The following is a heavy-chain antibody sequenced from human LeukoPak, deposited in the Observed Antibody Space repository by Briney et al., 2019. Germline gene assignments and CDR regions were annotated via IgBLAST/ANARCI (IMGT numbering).Heavy chain of an antibody. J-gene: IGHJ4*02. D-gene: IGHD3-16*02. CDR1: GFTFSSYW. CDR3: ARDSMITFGGVIETTFDY. V-gene: IGHV3-7*01. Sequence: GGSLRLSCAASGFTFSSYWMSWVRQAPGKGLEWVANIKQDGSEKYYVDSVKGRFTISRDNAKNSLYLQMNSLRAEDTAVYYCARDSMITFGGVIETTFDYWGQGTLVTVSS. CDR2: IKQDGSEK.